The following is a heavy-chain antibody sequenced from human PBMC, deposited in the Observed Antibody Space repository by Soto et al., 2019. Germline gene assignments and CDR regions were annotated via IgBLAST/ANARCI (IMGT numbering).Heavy chain of an antibody. CDR2: ISAIIGNT. V-gene: IGHV1-18*01. CDR1: GGTFSSYA. Sequence: ASVKVSCKASGGTFSSYAISWVRQAPGQGLEWMGWISAIIGNTNYAQKLQGRVTMTTDTSTSTAYMELRSLRSDDTAVYYCARDDFWSGYHPFDYWGQGTLVTVSS. D-gene: IGHD3-3*01. CDR3: ARDDFWSGYHPFDY. J-gene: IGHJ4*02.